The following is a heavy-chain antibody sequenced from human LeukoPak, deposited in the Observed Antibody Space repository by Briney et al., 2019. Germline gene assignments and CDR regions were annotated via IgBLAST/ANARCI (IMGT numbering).Heavy chain of an antibody. D-gene: IGHD3-10*01. CDR3: AKDSLWFGELSPSQFDY. J-gene: IGHJ4*01. V-gene: IGHV3-48*01. CDR2: ISSSSSTI. Sequence: PGGSLRLSCAASGFTFSSYSMNWVRQAPGKGLEWVSYISSSSSTIYYADSVKGRFTISRDNAKNSLYLQMNSLRAEDTAVYYCAKDSLWFGELSPSQFDYWGQEPWSPSPQ. CDR1: GFTFSSYS.